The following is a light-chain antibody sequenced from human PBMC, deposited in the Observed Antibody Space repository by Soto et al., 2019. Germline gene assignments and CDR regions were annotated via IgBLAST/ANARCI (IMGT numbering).Light chain of an antibody. Sequence: DIQMTQSPSTLSASVGDRVTITCRASQSISSWLAWYQQKPGKAPKLLIYKGSSLESGVQSRFSGSGSGTEFTLTISSLQPDDFATYYCQQYNSYSWTFGQGTKVEIK. V-gene: IGKV1-5*03. CDR1: QSISSW. CDR3: QQYNSYSWT. J-gene: IGKJ1*01. CDR2: KGS.